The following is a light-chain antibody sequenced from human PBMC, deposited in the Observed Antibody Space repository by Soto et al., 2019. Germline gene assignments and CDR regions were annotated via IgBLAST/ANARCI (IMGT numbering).Light chain of an antibody. J-gene: IGLJ1*01. CDR1: SSNIPYQF. CDR3: ASWDSDLDGFV. V-gene: IGLV1-51*01. CDR2: DNS. Sequence: QSVLAQSPSMSAAPGQRVTISCSGSSSNIPYQFVSWYKQFPGMAPTLLIYDNSRRPSGVPDRFSATKSGPSATLDIAGLQTADEAVYYCASWDSDLDGFVFGPGTKVTVL.